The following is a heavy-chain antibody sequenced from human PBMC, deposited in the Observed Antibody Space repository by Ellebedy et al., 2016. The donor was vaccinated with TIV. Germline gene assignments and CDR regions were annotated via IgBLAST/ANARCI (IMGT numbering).Heavy chain of an antibody. J-gene: IGHJ4*02. D-gene: IGHD4-17*01. V-gene: IGHV1-18*04. CDR2: ISTSNGNT. CDR3: ARDPPGTTEDY. Sequence: ASVKVSCKAFGYIFSAYGISWVRQAPGQGIEWMGWISTSNGNTKYAQMFQDRVNMTTDTSTSTAYMELRSLGSGDTAVYFCARDPPGTTEDYWGQGTQVTVSS. CDR1: GYIFSAYG.